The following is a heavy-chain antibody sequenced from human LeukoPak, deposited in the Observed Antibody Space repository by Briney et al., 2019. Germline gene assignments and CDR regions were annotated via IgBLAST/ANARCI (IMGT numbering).Heavy chain of an antibody. V-gene: IGHV3-66*01. CDR1: GFTVSSNY. Sequence: ETGGSLRLSSAASGFTVSSNYVSWVRHAPGKGLERVSVIYSGGSTYYADSVKGRFTISRDNSKNTLYLQMNSLRAEDTAVYYCARDSAYYYGSGINLNWGQGTLVTVSS. D-gene: IGHD3-10*01. J-gene: IGHJ4*02. CDR2: IYSGGST. CDR3: ARDSAYYYGSGINLN.